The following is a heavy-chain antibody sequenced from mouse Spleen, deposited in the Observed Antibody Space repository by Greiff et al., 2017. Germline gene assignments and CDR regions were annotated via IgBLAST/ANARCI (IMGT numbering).Heavy chain of an antibody. D-gene: IGHD2-5*01. Sequence: EVKLVESEGGLVQPGSSMKLSCTASGFTFSDYYMAWVRQVPEKGLEWVANINYDGSSTYYLDSLKSRFIISRDNAKNILYLQMSSLKSEDTATYYCARDRGPYYSNYPFAYWGQGTLVTVSA. CDR3: ARDRGPYYSNYPFAY. V-gene: IGHV5-16*01. J-gene: IGHJ3*01. CDR1: GFTFSDYY. CDR2: INYDGSST.